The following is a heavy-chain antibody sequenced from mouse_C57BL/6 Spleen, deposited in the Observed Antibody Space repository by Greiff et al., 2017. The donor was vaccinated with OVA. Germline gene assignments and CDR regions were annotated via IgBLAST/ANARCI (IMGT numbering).Heavy chain of an antibody. V-gene: IGHV1-54*01. D-gene: IGHD2-5*01. J-gene: IGHJ3*01. CDR3: ARNSNYGWFAD. Sequence: VQLQQSGAELVRPGTSVKVSCKASGYAFTNYLIEWVKQRPGQGLEWIGVINPGSGGTNYNEKFKGKATLTADKSSSTAYMQLSSLTSEDSAVYFCARNSNYGWFADWGQGTLVTVSA. CDR2: INPGSGGT. CDR1: GYAFTNYL.